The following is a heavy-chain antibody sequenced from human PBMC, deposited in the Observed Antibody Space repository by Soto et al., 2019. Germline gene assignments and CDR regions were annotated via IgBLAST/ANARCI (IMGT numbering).Heavy chain of an antibody. Sequence: GASVKVSCKASGGTFSSYTISWVRQAPGQGLEWMGRIIPILGIANYAQKFQGRVTITADKSTSTAYMELSSLRSEDTAVYYCARDWGIAARQPLDYWGQGTLVTVSS. CDR3: ARDWGIAARQPLDY. D-gene: IGHD6-6*01. V-gene: IGHV1-69*04. CDR2: IIPILGIA. CDR1: GGTFSSYT. J-gene: IGHJ4*02.